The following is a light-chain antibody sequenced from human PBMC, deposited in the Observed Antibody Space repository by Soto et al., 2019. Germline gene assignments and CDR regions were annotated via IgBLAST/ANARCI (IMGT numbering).Light chain of an antibody. CDR3: SSYTTRATLYV. CDR2: EVS. J-gene: IGLJ1*01. V-gene: IGLV2-14*01. CDR1: SSDVGSYNY. Sequence: QSALRQPASVTVSPGQLTTISYNGTSSDVGSYNYVSWYQLHQGKAPKLMIYEVSNRPSGVSNRFCGSKGGDTASLTISGLQAEHEADYYCSSYTTRATLYVSGTRTAVT.